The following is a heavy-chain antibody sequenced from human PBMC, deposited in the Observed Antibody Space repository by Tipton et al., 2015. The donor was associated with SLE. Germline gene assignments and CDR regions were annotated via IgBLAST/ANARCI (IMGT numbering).Heavy chain of an antibody. CDR3: TREWTTRSFDP. J-gene: IGHJ5*02. D-gene: IGHD1-14*01. CDR2: ISTSSHTI. V-gene: IGHV3-11*04. CDR1: GFTFSDYY. Sequence: SLRLSCAASGFTFSDYYMNWIRQAPGKGLEWVAYISTSSHTIFYADSVKGRFTISRDNAKNSLYLQMNSLRAEDTALYYCTREWTTRSFDPWGQGTLVTVSS.